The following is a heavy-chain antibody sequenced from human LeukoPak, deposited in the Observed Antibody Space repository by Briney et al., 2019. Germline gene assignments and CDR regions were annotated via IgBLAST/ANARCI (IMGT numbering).Heavy chain of an antibody. J-gene: IGHJ4*02. Sequence: SQTLSLTCAVSGGSISSGGYSWSWIRQPPGKRLEWIGYIYHSGSTYYNPSLKSRVPISVDRSKNQFSLKLSSVTAADTAVYYCARDANARTGSFDYWGQGTLVTVSS. V-gene: IGHV4-30-2*01. D-gene: IGHD1-1*01. CDR2: IYHSGST. CDR3: ARDANARTGSFDY. CDR1: GGSISSGGYS.